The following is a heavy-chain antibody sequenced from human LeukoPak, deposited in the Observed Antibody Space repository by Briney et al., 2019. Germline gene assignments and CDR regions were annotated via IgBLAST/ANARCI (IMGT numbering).Heavy chain of an antibody. CDR2: IYYSRST. J-gene: IGHJ4*02. Sequence: PSETLSLTCTVSGGSISSGDYYWSWIRQPPGKGLEWIGYIYYSRSTYYNPSLKSRVTISVDTSKHQFSLKLSSVTAADTAVYYCARVLAAAGPWPLFDYGGQGTLVTVPS. V-gene: IGHV4-30-4*02. CDR3: ARVLAAAGPWPLFDY. D-gene: IGHD6-13*01. CDR1: GGSISSGDYY.